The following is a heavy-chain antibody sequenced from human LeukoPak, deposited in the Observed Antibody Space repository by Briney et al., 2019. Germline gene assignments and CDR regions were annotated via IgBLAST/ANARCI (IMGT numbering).Heavy chain of an antibody. V-gene: IGHV3-74*01. CDR2: ISSHGSDT. CDR1: GFTFSNYW. D-gene: IGHD5-18*01. J-gene: IGHJ6*02. Sequence: GGSLRLSCAASGFTFSNYWMHWVRQAPGKGLVWVSRISSHGSDTDYADSVKGRFTISRDNSKNTLYPQMNSLRAEDTAVYYCARDSVGSDTAMVTAYYYYYGMDVWGQGTTVTVSS. CDR3: ARDSVGSDTAMVTAYYYYYGMDV.